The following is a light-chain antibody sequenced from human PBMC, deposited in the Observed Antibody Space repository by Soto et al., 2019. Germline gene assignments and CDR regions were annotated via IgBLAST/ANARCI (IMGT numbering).Light chain of an antibody. Sequence: ERVITQSPATLSVSPGERATLSCRASHRVSSNLAWYQQKPGQDPRLLIYGASTRGTGIAARFSGSGSGTEFTLTISSLQSEDFAVYYCQQYNNWPPERTFGQGTKVDI. J-gene: IGKJ1*01. V-gene: IGKV3-15*01. CDR1: HRVSSN. CDR2: GAS. CDR3: QQYNNWPPERT.